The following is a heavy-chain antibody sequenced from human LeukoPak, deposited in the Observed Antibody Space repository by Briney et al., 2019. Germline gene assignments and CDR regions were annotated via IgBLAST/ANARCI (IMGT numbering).Heavy chain of an antibody. CDR3: AKTRGWELLSDSFDH. CDR2: ISSSGSTK. Sequence: GGSLRLSCTASGFSSHGMFWVRQAPGKGLEWVSYISSSGSTKYYADSVKGRFTISRDNAKNSLCLQMNSLRAEDTAVYYCAKTRGWELLSDSFDHWGQGTLVTVSS. D-gene: IGHD1-26*01. J-gene: IGHJ4*02. V-gene: IGHV3-48*04. CDR1: GFSSHG.